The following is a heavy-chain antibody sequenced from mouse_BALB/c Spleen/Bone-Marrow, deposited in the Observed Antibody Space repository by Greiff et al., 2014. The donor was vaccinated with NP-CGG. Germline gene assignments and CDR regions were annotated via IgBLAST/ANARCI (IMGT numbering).Heavy chain of an antibody. J-gene: IGHJ4*01. CDR1: GFSLTLYG. CDR3: ARHKRGYPNAMDY. Sequence: QVQLKESGPDLVAPSQSLSITCTVSGFSLTLYGVHWVRQSPGKGLEWLVVIWSDGTTTYNSALKSRLSISKDNSKSQVFLKLNSLQTDDTAMYYCARHKRGYPNAMDYWGQGTSVTVSS. CDR2: IWSDGTT. V-gene: IGHV2-6-2*01. D-gene: IGHD2-2*01.